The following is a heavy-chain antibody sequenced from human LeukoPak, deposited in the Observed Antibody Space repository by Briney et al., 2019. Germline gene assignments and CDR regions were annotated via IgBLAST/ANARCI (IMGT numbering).Heavy chain of an antibody. V-gene: IGHV3-11*01. CDR2: ISSSGSTI. CDR1: GFTFSDYY. J-gene: IGHJ3*02. Sequence: GRSLRLSCAASGFTFSDYYMSWIRQAPGKGLEWVSYISSSGSTIYYADSVKGRFTISRDNAKNSLYLQMNSLRAEDTAVYYCASKAMIVVVNDAFDIWGQGTMVTVSS. D-gene: IGHD3-22*01. CDR3: ASKAMIVVVNDAFDI.